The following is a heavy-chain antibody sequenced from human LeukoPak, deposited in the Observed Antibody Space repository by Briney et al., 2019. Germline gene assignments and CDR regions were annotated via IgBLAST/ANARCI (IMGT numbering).Heavy chain of an antibody. CDR3: ARSGFGDCGGDCYVYYYGMDV. V-gene: IGHV1-69*13. J-gene: IGHJ6*02. CDR2: IIPIFGTA. CDR1: GGIFSSYA. D-gene: IGHD2-21*02. Sequence: SVKVSCKASGGIFSSYAISWVRQAPGQGLEWMGGIIPIFGTANYAQKFQGRVTITADESTSTAYMELSSLRSEDTAVYYCARSGFGDCGGDCYVYYYGMDVWGQGTTVTVSS.